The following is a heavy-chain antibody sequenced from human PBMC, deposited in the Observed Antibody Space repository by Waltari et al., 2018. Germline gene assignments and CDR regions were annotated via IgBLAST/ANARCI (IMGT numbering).Heavy chain of an antibody. J-gene: IGHJ4*02. CDR2: IYYSGST. D-gene: IGHD6-6*01. CDR3: ARGATARPTGY. Sequence: QVQLQESGPGLVKPSETLSLTCTVSGGSISSSSYYWGWIRQPPGKGLEWIGSIYYSGSTYYCPSLKSRVTISVDTSKNQFSLKLSSVTAADTAVYYCARGATARPTGYWGQGTLVTVSS. V-gene: IGHV4-39*01. CDR1: GGSISSSSYY.